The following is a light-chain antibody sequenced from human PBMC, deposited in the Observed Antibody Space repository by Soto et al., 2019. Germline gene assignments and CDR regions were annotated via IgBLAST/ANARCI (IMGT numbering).Light chain of an antibody. Sequence: DIQMTQSPTTLSASVGDRVTITCRAGQSISSWLAWYQQKPGKAPKLLIYDACSLESGVPSRFSGSGSGTEFTLTISSLQSEDFAVYHCQHYNSWPRTWTFGQGTKVDNK. J-gene: IGKJ1*01. CDR1: QSISSW. V-gene: IGKV1-5*01. CDR2: DAC. CDR3: QHYNSWPRTWT.